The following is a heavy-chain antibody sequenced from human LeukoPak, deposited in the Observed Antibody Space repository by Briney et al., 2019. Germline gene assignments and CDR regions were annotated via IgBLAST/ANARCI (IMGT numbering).Heavy chain of an antibody. D-gene: IGHD2-2*01. Sequence: GVSLRLSYAASGFTFSSYWIHWVRQALGKGLVWVSHISSDGSSTSYADSVKGRFTISRDNAKNTLYLQMNSLRAEDTAVYYCAIALPPSISTPWKWGQGTPVTVSS. CDR1: GFTFSSYW. CDR3: AIALPPSISTPWK. J-gene: IGHJ4*02. CDR2: ISSDGSST. V-gene: IGHV3-74*01.